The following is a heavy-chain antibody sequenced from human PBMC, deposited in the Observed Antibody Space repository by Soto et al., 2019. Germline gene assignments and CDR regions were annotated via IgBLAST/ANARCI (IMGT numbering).Heavy chain of an antibody. CDR2: INHSGST. J-gene: IGHJ6*03. CDR3: ARGLRRTGYSRHYYMDV. D-gene: IGHD3-9*01. Sequence: QVQLQQWGAGLLKPSETLSLTCAVYGGSFSGYYWSWIRQPPGKGLEWIGEINHSGSTNYNPSLKSRVTISVDTSKNQCALKLSSVTAADTAVYYCARGLRRTGYSRHYYMDVWGKGTTVTVSS. CDR1: GGSFSGYY. V-gene: IGHV4-34*01.